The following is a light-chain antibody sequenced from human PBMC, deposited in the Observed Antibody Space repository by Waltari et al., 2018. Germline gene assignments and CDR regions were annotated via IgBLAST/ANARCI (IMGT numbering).Light chain of an antibody. V-gene: IGKV1-39*01. CDR3: QQSYETPLT. CDR2: AAS. J-gene: IGKJ4*01. Sequence: QMTQSPSHLPAAVGDRVTITCRASHTITTYLNWYQQKPGKAPKVLISAASTLHSGVPSRFSGSGSGTYFTLTISSLQPEDFATYYCQQSYETPLTFGGGTRVEIK. CDR1: HTITTY.